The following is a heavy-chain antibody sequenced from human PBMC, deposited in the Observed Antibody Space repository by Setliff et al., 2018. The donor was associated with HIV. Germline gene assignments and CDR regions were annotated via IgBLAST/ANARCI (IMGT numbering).Heavy chain of an antibody. D-gene: IGHD3-10*01. J-gene: IGHJ6*03. CDR2: IYYSGST. Sequence: PSETLSLTCTVSGGSISSSVYYWGWIRQPPGKGLEWIGNIYYSGSTYYNPSLKSRITISVDTSKNQFSLKLSSVTAADTAVYYCARGRITMVRGVIMRGYYYYYMDVWGKGTTVTVSS. CDR1: GGSISSSVYY. CDR3: ARGRITMVRGVIMRGYYYYYMDV. V-gene: IGHV4-39*01.